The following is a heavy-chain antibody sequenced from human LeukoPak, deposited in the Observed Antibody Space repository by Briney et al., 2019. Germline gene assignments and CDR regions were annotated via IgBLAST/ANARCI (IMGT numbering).Heavy chain of an antibody. CDR3: ARDRVSFYDSGTFLYYFDY. Sequence: SQTLSLTCTVSGGSIRSGDYYWSWIRQPAGKGLEWIGRIHTSGSTNYNPSLRSRVTISVDTSKNQFSLKLTSVTATDTAVYYCARDRVSFYDSGTFLYYFDYWGQGTLVAVSS. V-gene: IGHV4-61*02. J-gene: IGHJ4*02. D-gene: IGHD3-10*01. CDR1: GGSIRSGDYY. CDR2: IHTSGST.